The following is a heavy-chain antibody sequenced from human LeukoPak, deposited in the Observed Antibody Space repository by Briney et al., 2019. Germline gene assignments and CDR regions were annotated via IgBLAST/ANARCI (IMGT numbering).Heavy chain of an antibody. V-gene: IGHV1-18*01. CDR3: ARGSSYSSTEYFQH. CDR2: ISAYNGNT. CDR1: GGTFSSYG. Sequence: ASVKVSCKTSGGTFSSYGISWVRQAPGQGLEWMGWISAYNGNTNYAQKLQGRVTMTTDTSTSTAYMELRSLRSDDTAVYYCARGSSYSSTEYFQHWGQGTLVTVFS. D-gene: IGHD6-13*01. J-gene: IGHJ1*01.